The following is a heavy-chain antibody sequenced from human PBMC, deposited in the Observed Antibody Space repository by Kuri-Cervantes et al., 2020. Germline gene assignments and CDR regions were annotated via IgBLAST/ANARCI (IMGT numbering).Heavy chain of an antibody. Sequence: ASVKVSCKASGYTFTSYDINWVRQAPGQGLEWMGWISAYNGNTNYAQKLQGRVTMTTDTSTSTAYMELRSLRSDDTAVYYCARDGGYATRSWFDPWGQGTLVTVSS. CDR3: ARDGGYATRSWFDP. J-gene: IGHJ5*02. CDR1: GYTFTSYD. D-gene: IGHD2-8*01. CDR2: ISAYNGNT. V-gene: IGHV1-18*04.